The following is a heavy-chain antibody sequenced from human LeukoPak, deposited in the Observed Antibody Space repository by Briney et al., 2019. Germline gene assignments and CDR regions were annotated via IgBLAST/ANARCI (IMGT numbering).Heavy chain of an antibody. CDR3: ARGRPPRGYSSGWSSKWVGFDY. D-gene: IGHD6-19*01. V-gene: IGHV7-4-1*02. CDR1: GYTFTSYA. Sequence: ASVKVSCKASGYTFTSYAMNWVRQAPGQGLEWMGWINTNTGNPTCAQGFTGRFVFSLDTSVSTAYLQISSLKAEDTAVYYCARGRPPRGYSSGWSSKWVGFDYWGQGTLVTVSS. J-gene: IGHJ4*02. CDR2: INTNTGNP.